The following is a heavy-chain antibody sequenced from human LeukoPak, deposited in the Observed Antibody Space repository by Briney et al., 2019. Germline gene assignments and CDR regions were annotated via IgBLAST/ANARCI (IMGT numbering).Heavy chain of an antibody. CDR3: ARGDYYDSSGPSKF. CDR1: GGTFSSYA. Sequence: ASVKVSCKASGGTFSSYAISWVRQAPGQGLEWMGGIIPIFGTANYAQKFQGRVTITADKSTSTAYMELSSLRSEDTAVYYCARGDYYDSSGPSKFWGQGTLVTVSS. V-gene: IGHV1-69*06. D-gene: IGHD3-22*01. J-gene: IGHJ4*02. CDR2: IIPIFGTA.